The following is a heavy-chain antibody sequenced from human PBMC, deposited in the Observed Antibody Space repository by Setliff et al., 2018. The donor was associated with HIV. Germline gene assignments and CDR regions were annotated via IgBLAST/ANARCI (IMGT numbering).Heavy chain of an antibody. CDR2: ISSSGSTI. CDR3: ARAGKYYSDTSGYYYLDY. J-gene: IGHJ4*02. CDR1: GFTFSSYA. Sequence: GGSLRLSCAASGFTFSSYAMSWVRQAPGKGLEWVSTISSSGSTIYYADSVKGRFTISRDNAKNSLYLQMNSLRAEDTALYYCARAGKYYSDTSGYYYLDYWGQGTLVTVSS. D-gene: IGHD3-22*01. V-gene: IGHV3-48*03.